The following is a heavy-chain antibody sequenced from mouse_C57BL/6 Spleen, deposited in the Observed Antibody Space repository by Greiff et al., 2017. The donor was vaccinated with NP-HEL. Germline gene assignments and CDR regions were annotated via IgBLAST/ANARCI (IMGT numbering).Heavy chain of an antibody. D-gene: IGHD4-1*01. CDR3: AKLGDAMDY. J-gene: IGHJ4*01. CDR2: IYPGDGDT. Sequence: VMLVESGAELVKPGASVKISCKASGYAFSSYWMNWVKQRPGKGLEWIGQIYPGDGDTNYNGKLKGKATLTADTSPSTASMQLSSLTSEDSAVYFCAKLGDAMDYWGQGTSVTASS. V-gene: IGHV1-80*01. CDR1: GYAFSSYW.